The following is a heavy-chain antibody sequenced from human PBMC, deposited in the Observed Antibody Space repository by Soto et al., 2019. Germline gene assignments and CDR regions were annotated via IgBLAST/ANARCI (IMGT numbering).Heavy chain of an antibody. D-gene: IGHD1-26*01. CDR1: GFTFGDYA. V-gene: IGHV3-49*03. J-gene: IGHJ4*02. CDR3: TRGREWELLLSHY. CDR2: IRSKAYGETT. Sequence: GGSLRLSCTTSGFTFGDYAMSWFRQAPGKGLEWVGFIRSKAYGETTEYAASVKGRFTFSRDDSKNIAYLQMNSLKIEDTAVYYCTRGREWELLLSHYWGQGALVTVSS.